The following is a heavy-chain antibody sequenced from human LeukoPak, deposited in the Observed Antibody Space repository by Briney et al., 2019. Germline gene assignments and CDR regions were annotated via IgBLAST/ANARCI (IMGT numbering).Heavy chain of an antibody. V-gene: IGHV4-31*03. J-gene: IGHJ4*02. CDR2: IYYSGST. D-gene: IGHD3-3*01. Sequence: PSETLSLTCTVSGGSISSGGYYWSWIRQHPGKGLEWIGYIYYSGSTYYNPSLKSRVTISVDTSKNQFSLKLSSVTAADTAVYYCARGDLWSGYYWDYWGQGTLVTVSS. CDR3: ARGDLWSGYYWDY. CDR1: GGSISSGGYY.